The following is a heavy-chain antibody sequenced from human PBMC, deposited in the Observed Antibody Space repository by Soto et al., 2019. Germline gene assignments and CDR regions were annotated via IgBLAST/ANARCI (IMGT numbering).Heavy chain of an antibody. J-gene: IGHJ4*02. D-gene: IGHD1-26*01. CDR1: GFTFRNVW. CDR3: TTAAGGMWGADY. CDR2: VKSRSDGGTT. V-gene: IGHV3-15*01. Sequence: GGSLRLSCAVSGFTFRNVWMSWVRQAPGKGLEWVGRVKSRSDGGTTDYAAPVKGRFTVSRDDSQSTLSLQMDSLKTEDSAVYFCTTAAGGMWGADYWGQGTPVTVSS.